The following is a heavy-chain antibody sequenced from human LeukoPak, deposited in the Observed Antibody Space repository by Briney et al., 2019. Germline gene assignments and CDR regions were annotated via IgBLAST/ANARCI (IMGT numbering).Heavy chain of an antibody. D-gene: IGHD2-15*01. CDR1: GFTFTSYA. J-gene: IGHJ4*02. Sequence: PGGALRLSCAASGFTFTSYALTLVRQAPGEGLQWGSTISGSGGSTYYADSVKGRFTISRDNSKNTLYLQMNSLRAEDTAVYYCAKLSAVVMVVATVDYWGQGTLVTVSS. CDR3: AKLSAVVMVVATVDY. V-gene: IGHV3-23*01. CDR2: ISGSGGST.